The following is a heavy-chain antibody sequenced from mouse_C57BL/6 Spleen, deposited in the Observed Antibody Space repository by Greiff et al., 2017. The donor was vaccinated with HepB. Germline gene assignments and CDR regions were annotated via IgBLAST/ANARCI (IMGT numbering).Heavy chain of an antibody. CDR2: IDPENGDT. CDR3: TTGIYYGNYEAY. V-gene: IGHV14-4*01. CDR1: GFNIKDDY. J-gene: IGHJ3*01. D-gene: IGHD2-1*01. Sequence: VHVKQSGAELVRPGASVKLSCTASGFNIKDDYMHWVKQRPEQGLEWIGWIDPENGDTEYAPKFQGKATMTADTSSNTAYLQLSSLTSEDTAVYDCTTGIYYGNYEAYWGQGTLVTVSA.